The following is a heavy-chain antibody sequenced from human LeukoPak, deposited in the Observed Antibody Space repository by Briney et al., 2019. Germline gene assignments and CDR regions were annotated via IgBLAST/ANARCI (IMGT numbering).Heavy chain of an antibody. D-gene: IGHD3-10*01. Sequence: SQTLSLTCTVSGDSMSSGTYYWSWIRQHPGKGLEWIGYIYYSGGTYYSPSLESRVTISADTSKNQFSLKLSSVTAADTAEYYCARGPKAYGAGSFYFDQWGQGTLVTVPS. J-gene: IGHJ4*02. CDR3: ARGPKAYGAGSFYFDQ. V-gene: IGHV4-31*03. CDR1: GDSMSSGTYY. CDR2: IYYSGGT.